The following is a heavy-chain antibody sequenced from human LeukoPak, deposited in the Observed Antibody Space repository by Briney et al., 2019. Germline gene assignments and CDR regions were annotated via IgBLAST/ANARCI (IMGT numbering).Heavy chain of an antibody. D-gene: IGHD2-15*01. CDR3: AREGLVVVVAATQDLDYYGMDV. Sequence: PSETLSLTCTVSGGSISSYYWSWIRQPAGKGLEWIGRIYTSGSTNYNPSLKSRVTMSVDTSKNQFSLKLSSVTAADTAVYYCAREGLVVVVAATQDLDYYGMDVWGQGTTVTVSS. CDR2: IYTSGST. V-gene: IGHV4-4*07. CDR1: GGSISSYY. J-gene: IGHJ6*02.